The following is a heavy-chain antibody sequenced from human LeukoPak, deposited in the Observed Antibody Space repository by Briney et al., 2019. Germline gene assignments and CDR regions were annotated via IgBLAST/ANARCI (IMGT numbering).Heavy chain of an antibody. CDR2: ISDDGSNK. CDR1: GFTFSSYA. Sequence: GRSLRLSCAASGFTFSSYAMHWVRQAPGKGLEWVAVISDDGSNKYYADSVKGRFTISRDNSRSTLYLQMNSLRPEDTAIYYCAREGYYGSGSPPSLYFDYWGQGTLVTVSS. V-gene: IGHV3-30*04. D-gene: IGHD3-10*01. CDR3: AREGYYGSGSPPSLYFDY. J-gene: IGHJ4*02.